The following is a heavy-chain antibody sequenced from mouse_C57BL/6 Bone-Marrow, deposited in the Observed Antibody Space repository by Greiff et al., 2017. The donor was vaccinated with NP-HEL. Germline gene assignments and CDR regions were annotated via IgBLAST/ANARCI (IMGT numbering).Heavy chain of an antibody. V-gene: IGHV1-64*01. CDR2: IHPNSGST. CDR1: GYTFTSYW. CDR3: ARGGGVDY. Sequence: VKLQESGAELVKPGASVKLSCKASGYTFTSYWMHWVKQRPGQGLEWIGMIHPNSGSTNYNEKFKSKATLTVDKSSSTAYMQLSSLTSEDSAVYYCARGGGVDYWGQGTTLTVSS. J-gene: IGHJ2*01.